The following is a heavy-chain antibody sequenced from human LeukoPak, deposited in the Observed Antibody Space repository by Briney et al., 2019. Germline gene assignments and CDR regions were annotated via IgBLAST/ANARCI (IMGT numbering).Heavy chain of an antibody. D-gene: IGHD1-20*01. J-gene: IGHJ4*02. CDR3: ARVSITGTFAY. CDR2: IYYSGST. CDR1: GGSISSYY. Sequence: PSETLSLTCTVSGGSISSYYWSWIRQPPGKGLEWIGYIYYSGSTNYNPSLKSRVTISVDTSKNQFSLKLSSVTASDTAVYYCARVSITGTFAYWGQGTLVTVSS. V-gene: IGHV4-59*01.